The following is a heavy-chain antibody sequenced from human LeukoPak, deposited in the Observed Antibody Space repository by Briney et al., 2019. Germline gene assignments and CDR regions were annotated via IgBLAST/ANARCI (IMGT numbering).Heavy chain of an antibody. CDR2: IYYSGST. CDR3: ARGKGWARLTAMVYFFDY. V-gene: IGHV4-30-4*01. CDR1: GGSISSGDYY. J-gene: IGHJ4*02. D-gene: IGHD5-18*01. Sequence: PSQTLSLTCTVSGGSISSGDYYWSWIRQPPGKGLEWIGYIYYSGSTYYNPSLKSRVTISVDTSKNQFSLKLSSVTAADTAVYYCARGKGWARLTAMVYFFDYWGQGTLVTVSS.